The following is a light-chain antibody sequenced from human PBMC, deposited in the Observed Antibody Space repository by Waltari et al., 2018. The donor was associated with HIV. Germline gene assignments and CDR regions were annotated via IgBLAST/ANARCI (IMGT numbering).Light chain of an antibody. Sequence: DIVMTQSPDSLAVSLGERATINCKSSQSVLYSSNNKNYLTWYQQKPGQPTKLLIYWASTRESGVPDRFSGSGSGTDFTLTISSLQAEDVAVYYCQQYYSNPRTFGQGTKVEIK. V-gene: IGKV4-1*01. J-gene: IGKJ1*01. CDR1: QSVLYSSNNKNY. CDR3: QQYYSNPRT. CDR2: WAS.